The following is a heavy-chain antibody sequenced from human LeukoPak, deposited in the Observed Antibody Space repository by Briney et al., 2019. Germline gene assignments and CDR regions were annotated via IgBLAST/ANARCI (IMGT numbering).Heavy chain of an antibody. D-gene: IGHD2-2*03. CDR3: ARGGYCSSTSCHRWFDP. J-gene: IGHJ5*02. V-gene: IGHV4-59*01. CDR1: GGSISSYY. Sequence: SETLSLTCTVSGGSISSYYWSWIRQPPGKGLEWIGYIYYSGSTNYNPSLKSRVTISVGTSKNQLSLKLSSVTAADTAVYYCARGGYCSSTSCHRWFDPWGQGTLVTVSS. CDR2: IYYSGST.